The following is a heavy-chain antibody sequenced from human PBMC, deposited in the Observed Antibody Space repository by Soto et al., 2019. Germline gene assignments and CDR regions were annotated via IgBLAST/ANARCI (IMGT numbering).Heavy chain of an antibody. Sequence: SETLSLTCTVSGGSISSSSYYWGWIRQPPGKGLEWIGSIYYSGSTYYNPSLKSRVTISVDTSKNQFSLKLSSVTAADTAVYYCARAVGMITFGGALDYWGQGTLVTVSS. V-gene: IGHV4-39*01. J-gene: IGHJ4*02. CDR3: ARAVGMITFGGALDY. CDR1: GGSISSSSYY. D-gene: IGHD3-16*01. CDR2: IYYSGST.